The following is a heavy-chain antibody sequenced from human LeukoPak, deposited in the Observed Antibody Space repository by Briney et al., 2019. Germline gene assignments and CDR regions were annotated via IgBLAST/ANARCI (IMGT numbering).Heavy chain of an antibody. CDR1: GGSISSYL. J-gene: IGHJ3*02. CDR3: AGRGQLYRGGAFDI. D-gene: IGHD1-26*01. Sequence: SETLSHTCTVSGGSISSYLWSWIRPPPGKGLGWIVYIYYSGSTTYTPSLTSRVTISVDTSKNQFSLKLSSVTAADTAVYYCAGRGQLYRGGAFDIWGQGTMVTVSS. V-gene: IGHV4-59*01. CDR2: IYYSGST.